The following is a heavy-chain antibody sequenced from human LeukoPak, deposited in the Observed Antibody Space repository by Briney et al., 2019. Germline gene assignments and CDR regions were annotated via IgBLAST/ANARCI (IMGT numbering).Heavy chain of an antibody. D-gene: IGHD4-23*01. Sequence: PSETLSLTCTVSGGSISSYYWSWIRQPPGKGLEWIGYIYYSGSTNYNPSLKSRVTISVDTSKNQFSLKLSSVTAADTAVYYCARYSREVTRGVFDYWGQGTLVTVPS. J-gene: IGHJ4*02. CDR1: GGSISSYY. V-gene: IGHV4-59*01. CDR3: ARYSREVTRGVFDY. CDR2: IYYSGST.